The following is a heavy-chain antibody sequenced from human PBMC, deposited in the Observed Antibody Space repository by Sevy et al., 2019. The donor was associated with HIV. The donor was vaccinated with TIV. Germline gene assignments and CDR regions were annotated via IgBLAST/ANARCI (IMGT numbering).Heavy chain of an antibody. CDR2: MNPNSGNT. D-gene: IGHD5-12*01. V-gene: IGHV1-8*01. CDR3: ARYSGYDYRLNYYYYGMDV. CDR1: GYTFTSYD. J-gene: IGHJ6*02. Sequence: ASVKVSCKASGYTFTSYDINWVRQATGQGLEWMGWMNPNSGNTGYAQKFQGRVTMTRNTSISTAYMELSSLRSEDTAMYYCARYSGYDYRLNYYYYGMDVWGQGTTVTVSS.